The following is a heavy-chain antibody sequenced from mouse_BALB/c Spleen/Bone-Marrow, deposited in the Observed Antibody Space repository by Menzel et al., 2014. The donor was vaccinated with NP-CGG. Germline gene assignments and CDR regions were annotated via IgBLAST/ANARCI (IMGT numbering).Heavy chain of an antibody. CDR1: GFTFSDFY. CDR3: ARDVGYGNYFVY. Sequence: EVMLVESGGGLVQPGDSLRLSCATSGFTFSDFYMEWVRQPPGKRLEWIAASRNKAKYYTTEYSASVKGRFIVSRDTFQSVLYLRMNALRAEDTAIYYCARDVGYGNYFVYWGQGTLVTVSA. D-gene: IGHD2-10*02. CDR2: SRNKAKYYTT. J-gene: IGHJ3*01. V-gene: IGHV7-1*02.